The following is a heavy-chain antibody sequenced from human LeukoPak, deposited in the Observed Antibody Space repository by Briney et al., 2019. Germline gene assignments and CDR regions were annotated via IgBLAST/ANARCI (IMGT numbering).Heavy chain of an antibody. CDR2: IYSGGST. Sequence: GGSLRLSCAASGFTVSSNYMSWVRQAPGKGLEWVSVIYSGGSTYYADSVKGRFTISRDNSKNTLYLQMNSLRAEDTAVYYCAKESVCSSTSCPFDYWGQGTLVTVSS. V-gene: IGHV3-53*01. CDR3: AKESVCSSTSCPFDY. J-gene: IGHJ4*02. CDR1: GFTVSSNY. D-gene: IGHD2-2*01.